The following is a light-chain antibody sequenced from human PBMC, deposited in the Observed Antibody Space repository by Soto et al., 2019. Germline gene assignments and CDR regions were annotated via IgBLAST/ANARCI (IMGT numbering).Light chain of an antibody. CDR1: SSDVGGYNY. Sequence: QSVLTQPPSASRSPGQSVAISCSGTSSDVGGYNYVSWYQQHPGKAPKLMIYDVNKRPSGVPDRFSGSKSGNTASLTVSGLQAEDEAAYYCISYAGTNKPAFGGGTKLTVL. CDR3: ISYAGTNKPA. V-gene: IGLV2-8*01. CDR2: DVN. J-gene: IGLJ2*01.